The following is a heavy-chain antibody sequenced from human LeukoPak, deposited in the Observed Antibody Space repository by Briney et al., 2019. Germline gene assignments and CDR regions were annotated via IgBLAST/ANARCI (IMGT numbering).Heavy chain of an antibody. Sequence: GGSLRLSCAASGFTFSSYAMSWVRQAPGKGLEWVSAISGSGGSTYYADSVKGRFTISRDNSKNTLYLQMNSLRAEDTAVYYCAKDSGTYYDILTGSDVAFDIWGQGKMVTVSS. CDR1: GFTFSSYA. J-gene: IGHJ3*02. CDR2: ISGSGGST. D-gene: IGHD3-9*01. CDR3: AKDSGTYYDILTGSDVAFDI. V-gene: IGHV3-23*01.